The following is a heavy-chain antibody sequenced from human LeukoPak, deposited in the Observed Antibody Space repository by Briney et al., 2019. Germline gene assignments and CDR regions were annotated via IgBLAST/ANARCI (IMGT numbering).Heavy chain of an antibody. D-gene: IGHD2-2*01. Sequence: GGSLRLSCAASGFTFSSYGTHWVRQAPGKGLEWVAVISYDGSNKYYADSVKGRFTISRDNSKNTLYLQMNSLRAEDTAVYYCAKGAPAANYYYYGMDVWGQGTTVTVSS. CDR1: GFTFSSYG. V-gene: IGHV3-30*18. CDR2: ISYDGSNK. CDR3: AKGAPAANYYYYGMDV. J-gene: IGHJ6*02.